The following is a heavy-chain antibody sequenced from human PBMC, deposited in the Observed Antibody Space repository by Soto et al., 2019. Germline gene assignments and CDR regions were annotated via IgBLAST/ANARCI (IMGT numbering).Heavy chain of an antibody. CDR2: IYYSGST. Sequence: PSETLSLTCTVSGGSVSSGSSYWSWIRQPPGKGLEWIGYIYYSGSTNYNPSLKSRVAMSVDTSKNQFSLKLSPVTAADTAVYYCARDGGAGYSYDLNYFDYWGQGTLVTVSS. J-gene: IGHJ4*02. CDR1: GGSVSSGSSY. V-gene: IGHV4-61*01. D-gene: IGHD5-18*01. CDR3: ARDGGAGYSYDLNYFDY.